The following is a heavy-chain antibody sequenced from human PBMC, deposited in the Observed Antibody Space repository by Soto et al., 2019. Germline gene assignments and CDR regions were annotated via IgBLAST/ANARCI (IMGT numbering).Heavy chain of an antibody. V-gene: IGHV3-23*01. CDR2: SSATGAGT. J-gene: IGHJ4*02. CDR3: AKDRRAGGNYGFYSDF. D-gene: IGHD1-7*01. Sequence: EVQLLESGGGLVQPGGSLRLSCEASGFTFSSYGMPWVRQPPGKGLEWVSFSSATGAGTYYADSVKGRFTISRDNSKNTLYLQMTSLRADDTAVYYCAKDRRAGGNYGFYSDFWGQGALVIVSS. CDR1: GFTFSSYG.